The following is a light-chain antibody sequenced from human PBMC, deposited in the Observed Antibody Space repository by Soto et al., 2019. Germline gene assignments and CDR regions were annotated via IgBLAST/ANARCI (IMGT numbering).Light chain of an antibody. CDR2: DAS. J-gene: IGKJ3*01. V-gene: IGKV1-33*01. CDR1: QDISNH. Sequence: DIQMTQSPSSLSASVGERVTITCQASQDISNHLIWYQQKPGKAPKFLIYDASNLETEVPSRFSGSGSGTDFTFSISSLQPEDVATYFCQQSHILPRTFGPGTKVGIK. CDR3: QQSHILPRT.